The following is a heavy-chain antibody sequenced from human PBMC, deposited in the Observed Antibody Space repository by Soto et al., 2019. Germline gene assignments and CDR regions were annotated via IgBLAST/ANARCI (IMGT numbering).Heavy chain of an antibody. CDR2: ISSSSSTI. V-gene: IGHV3-48*01. CDR3: ARTRGIFGGVIVTRPSIDY. CDR1: GFTFSSYS. J-gene: IGHJ4*02. D-gene: IGHD3-16*02. Sequence: GGSLRLSCAASGFTFSSYSMNWVRQAPGKGLEWVSYISSSSSTIYYADSVKGRFTISRDNAKNSLYLQMNSLRAEDTAVYYCARTRGIFGGVIVTRPSIDYWGQGTLVTVSS.